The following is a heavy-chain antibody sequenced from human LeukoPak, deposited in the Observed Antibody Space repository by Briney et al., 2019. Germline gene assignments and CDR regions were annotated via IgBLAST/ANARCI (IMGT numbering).Heavy chain of an antibody. J-gene: IGHJ3*02. CDR3: ANGVGATLEGTFDI. Sequence: PGGSLRLSCAASGFTVSSNYMSWVRQAQGKGLEWVSAISGSGGSTYYADSVKGRFTISRDNSKNTLYLQMNSLRAEDTAVYYCANGVGATLEGTFDIWGQGTMVTVSS. D-gene: IGHD1-26*01. CDR2: ISGSGGST. V-gene: IGHV3-23*01. CDR1: GFTVSSNY.